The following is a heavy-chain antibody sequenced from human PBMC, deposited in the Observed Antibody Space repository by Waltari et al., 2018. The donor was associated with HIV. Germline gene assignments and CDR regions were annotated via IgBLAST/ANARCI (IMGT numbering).Heavy chain of an antibody. CDR3: ARGYLRGVIMYAFDI. CDR2: INHSGST. CDR1: GGSFSGYY. D-gene: IGHD3-10*01. V-gene: IGHV4-34*01. J-gene: IGHJ3*02. Sequence: QVQLQQWGAGLLKPSETLSLTCAVYGGSFSGYYWSWIRQPPGKGLEWIGEINHSGSTNYNPSLKSRVTISVDTSKNQFSLKLSSVTAADTAVYYCARGYLRGVIMYAFDIWGQGTMVTVSS.